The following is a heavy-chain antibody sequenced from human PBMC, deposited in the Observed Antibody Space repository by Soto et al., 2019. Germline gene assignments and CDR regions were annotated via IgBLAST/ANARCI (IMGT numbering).Heavy chain of an antibody. V-gene: IGHV4-59*01. CDR2: IYYSGST. CDR3: ARENYDILTGYSNNYYYYTMDV. D-gene: IGHD3-9*01. CDR1: GSSIGSYH. Sequence: SETLSLTCTVFGSSIGSYHWSWIRQPPGTGLDWIGYIYYSGSTNYNPSLKSRVTISVDTSKNQFSLKLSSVTAADTAVYYCARENYDILTGYSNNYYYYTMDVWGLGTTVT. J-gene: IGHJ6*02.